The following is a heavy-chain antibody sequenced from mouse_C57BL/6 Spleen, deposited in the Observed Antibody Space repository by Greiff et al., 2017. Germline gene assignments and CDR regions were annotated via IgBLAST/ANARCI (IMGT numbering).Heavy chain of an antibody. V-gene: IGHV10-1*01. Sequence: EVMLVESGGGLVQPKGSLKLSCAASGFSFNTYAMNWVRQAPGKGLEWVARIRSKSNNYATYYADSVKDRFTISRDDSESMLYLQMNNLKTEDTAMYYCVRQHLYYAMDYWGQGTSVTVSS. CDR3: VRQHLYYAMDY. J-gene: IGHJ4*01. CDR1: GFSFNTYA. CDR2: IRSKSNNYAT.